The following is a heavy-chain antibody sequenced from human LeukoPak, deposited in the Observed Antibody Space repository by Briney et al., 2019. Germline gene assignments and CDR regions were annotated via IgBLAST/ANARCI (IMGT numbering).Heavy chain of an antibody. Sequence: SETLSLTCTVSGGSISSGGYYWSWIRQHPGKGLEWIGYIYYSGSTYYNPSLKSRVTISVDTSKNQFSLKLSSVTAADTAVYYCARGYYDFWSGYYAPNWFDPWGQGTLVTVSS. CDR2: IYYSGST. CDR3: ARGYYDFWSGYYAPNWFDP. V-gene: IGHV4-31*03. J-gene: IGHJ5*02. D-gene: IGHD3-3*01. CDR1: GGSISSGGYY.